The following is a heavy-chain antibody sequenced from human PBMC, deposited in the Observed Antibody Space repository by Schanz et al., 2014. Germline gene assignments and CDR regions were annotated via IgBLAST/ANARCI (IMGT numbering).Heavy chain of an antibody. CDR1: GFTFSSYA. J-gene: IGHJ6*03. V-gene: IGHV3-23*01. CDR2: ISGRDGST. CDR3: AKGPYYYYYMDV. Sequence: EVQLLESGGGLVQPGGSLRLSCAASGFTFSSYAMSWVRQAPGKGLEWVSAISGRDGSTYYADSVRGRFTISRDNSKNTLYLQMSSLRVEDTAVYYCAKGPYYYYYMDVWGNGTTVTVSS.